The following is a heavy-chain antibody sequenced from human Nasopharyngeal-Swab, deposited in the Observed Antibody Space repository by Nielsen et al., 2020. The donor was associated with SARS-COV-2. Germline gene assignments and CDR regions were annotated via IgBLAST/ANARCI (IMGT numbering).Heavy chain of an antibody. D-gene: IGHD3-3*01. CDR3: ARDLWEGKRWSGSYYYYGMDV. V-gene: IGHV3-21*01. CDR2: ISSSSNYI. J-gene: IGHJ6*02. CDR1: GFTFNMYS. Sequence: GESLKISCVTSGFTFNMYSMHWVRQAPGKGLEWVASISSSSNYIYYGDSVKGRFTISRDNTQKSLYLEMNSLRVEDTAVYYCARDLWEGKRWSGSYYYYGMDVWGQGTTVTVSS.